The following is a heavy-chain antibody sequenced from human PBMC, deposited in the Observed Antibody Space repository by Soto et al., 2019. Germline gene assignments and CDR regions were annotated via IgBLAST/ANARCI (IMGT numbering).Heavy chain of an antibody. J-gene: IGHJ6*02. CDR3: TSSSITIVPYGMDV. D-gene: IGHD3-10*01. V-gene: IGHV1-3*01. Sequence: QVQLVQSGAEVKKPGASVKVSCKASGYTFTSYAMHWVRQAPGQRLEWMGWINAGNGNTKYSQKFQGRVTITRDTSASTDYMELSSLRSEDKAVYSCTSSSITIVPYGMDVWGQGTTVTVSS. CDR1: GYTFTSYA. CDR2: INAGNGNT.